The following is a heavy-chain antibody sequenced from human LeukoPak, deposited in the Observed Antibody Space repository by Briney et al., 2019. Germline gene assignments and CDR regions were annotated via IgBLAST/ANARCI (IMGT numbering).Heavy chain of an antibody. CDR1: GSTFTSYW. V-gene: IGHV3-7*01. D-gene: IGHD3-10*01. Sequence: GGSLRLSCAASGSTFTSYWLSWVRQAPGKGLEWVANIRQDGREKSYADSVKGRFTISRDNAKTSVYLQMNSLRVEDTAVYYCAREGVGGFDSWGQGTLVTVSS. CDR2: IRQDGREK. CDR3: AREGVGGFDS. J-gene: IGHJ5*01.